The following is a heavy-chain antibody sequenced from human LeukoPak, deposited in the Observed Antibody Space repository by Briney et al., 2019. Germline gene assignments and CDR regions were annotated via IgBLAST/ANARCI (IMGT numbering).Heavy chain of an antibody. D-gene: IGHD3-10*01. V-gene: IGHV3-23*01. Sequence: GGSLRLSCAASGFTFSTYSMRWVRQAPGKGLEWVSTITPGGGNKDYADSVKDRFTISRDNSKNTVYLQMNSLRAEDTAVYYCAKDSPGSGIVFDSWGQGTLVTVSS. J-gene: IGHJ4*02. CDR3: AKDSPGSGIVFDS. CDR1: GFTFSTYS. CDR2: ITPGGGNK.